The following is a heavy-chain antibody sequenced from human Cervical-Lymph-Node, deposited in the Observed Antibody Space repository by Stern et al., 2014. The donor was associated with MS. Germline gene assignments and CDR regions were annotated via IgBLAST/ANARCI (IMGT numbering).Heavy chain of an antibody. CDR2: IYYSGST. J-gene: IGHJ5*02. CDR1: GGSISSGGTY. Sequence: QVQLQESGPGLVKPSQTLSLTCTVTGGSISSGGTYWTWIRQNPGKGLEWIGHIYYSGSTSYNPSLKSRFMISVDASTSHFSLKLNSVTAADTAVYYFARVSGDWAHSWFDPWGQGTLVTVSS. D-gene: IGHD2-21*02. CDR3: ARVSGDWAHSWFDP. V-gene: IGHV4-31*03.